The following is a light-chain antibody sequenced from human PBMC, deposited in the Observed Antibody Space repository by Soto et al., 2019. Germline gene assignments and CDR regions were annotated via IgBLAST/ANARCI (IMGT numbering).Light chain of an antibody. Sequence: QSALTQTPSASGPPGQSVTISCTGTSSDVGGYDHVSWYQQHPGKAPKLMICEVNKRPSGVPDRFSGSKSGNTASLTVAGLQAVDEAYYYCSSYAGSNNHWVFGGGTKLTVL. CDR2: EVN. J-gene: IGLJ3*02. CDR1: SSDVGGYDH. V-gene: IGLV2-8*01. CDR3: SSYAGSNNHWV.